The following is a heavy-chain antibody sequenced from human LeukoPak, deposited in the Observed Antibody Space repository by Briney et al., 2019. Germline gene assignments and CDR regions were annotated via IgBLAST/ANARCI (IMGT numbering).Heavy chain of an antibody. Sequence: GGSLRLSCAASGFTFSSYAMHWVRQAPGKGLEWVAVISYDGSNKYYADSVKGRFTISRDNSKNTLYLQMNSLRAEDTAVYYCARGPGYYYDSSGYYAHFDYWGQGTLVTVSS. V-gene: IGHV3-30-3*01. D-gene: IGHD3-22*01. CDR3: ARGPGYYYDSSGYYAHFDY. CDR2: ISYDGSNK. CDR1: GFTFSSYA. J-gene: IGHJ4*02.